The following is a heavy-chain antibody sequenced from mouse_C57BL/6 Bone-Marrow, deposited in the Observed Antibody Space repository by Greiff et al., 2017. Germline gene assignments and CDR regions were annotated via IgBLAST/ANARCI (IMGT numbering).Heavy chain of an antibody. J-gene: IGHJ1*03. CDR1: GYTFTSYW. V-gene: IGHV1-64*01. CDR3: ARRKVVGDFDV. D-gene: IGHD1-1*01. CDR2: IHPNSGST. Sequence: QVQLKQPGAELVKPGASVKLSCKASGYTFTSYWMHWVKQRPGQGLEWIGMIHPNSGSTNSNEKFKSKATLTVDKSSSTAYMQLSSLTSEDSAVYYCARRKVVGDFDVWGTGTTVTVSS.